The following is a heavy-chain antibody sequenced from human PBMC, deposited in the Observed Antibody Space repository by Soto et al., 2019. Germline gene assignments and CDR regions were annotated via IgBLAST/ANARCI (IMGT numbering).Heavy chain of an antibody. V-gene: IGHV2-5*01. J-gene: IGHJ5*02. CDR2: IYWNDDK. CDR3: AHRRHRSGGSCYSPYNWFDP. D-gene: IGHD2-15*01. Sequence: GSGPTLVNPTQTLTLTCTFSGFSLSTSGVGVGWIRQPPGKALEWLALIYWNDDKRYSPSLKSRLTITRDTSKNQVVLTMTNMDPVDTATYYCAHRRHRSGGSCYSPYNWFDPWGQGTLVTVSS. CDR1: GFSLSTSGVG.